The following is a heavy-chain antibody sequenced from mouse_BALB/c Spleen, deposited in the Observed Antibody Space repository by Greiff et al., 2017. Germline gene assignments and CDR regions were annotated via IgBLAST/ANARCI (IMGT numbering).Heavy chain of an antibody. CDR1: GFTFSNYW. D-gene: IGHD2-4*01. Sequence: DVQLVESGGGLVQPGGSMKLSCVASGFTFSNYWMNWVRQSPEKGLEWVAEIRLKSNNYATHYAESVKGRFTISRDDSKSSVYLQMNNLRAEDTGIYYCTRPYYYDYDGYFDYWGQGTTLTVSS. J-gene: IGHJ2*01. V-gene: IGHV6-6*02. CDR3: TRPYYYDYDGYFDY. CDR2: IRLKSNNYAT.